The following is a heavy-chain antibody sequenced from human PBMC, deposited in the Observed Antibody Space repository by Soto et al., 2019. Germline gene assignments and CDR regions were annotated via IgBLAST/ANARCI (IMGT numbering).Heavy chain of an antibody. CDR3: AKIDQSYDFWSGYYAIDY. Sequence: PGGSLRLSCAASGFTFSSYAMSWVRQAPGKGLEWVSAISGSGGSTYYADSVKGRFTISRDNSKNTLYLQMNSLRAEDTAVYYCAKIDQSYDFWSGYYAIDYWGQGTLVTVSS. CDR1: GFTFSSYA. V-gene: IGHV3-23*01. J-gene: IGHJ4*02. CDR2: ISGSGGST. D-gene: IGHD3-3*01.